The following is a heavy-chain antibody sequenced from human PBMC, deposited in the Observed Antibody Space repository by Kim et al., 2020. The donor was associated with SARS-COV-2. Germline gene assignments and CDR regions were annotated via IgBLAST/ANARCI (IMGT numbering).Heavy chain of an antibody. V-gene: IGHV4-34*01. CDR1: GGSFSGYY. J-gene: IGHJ4*02. Sequence: SETLSLTCAVYGGSFSGYYWSWIRQPPGKGLEWIGEINHSGSTNYNPSLKSRVTISVDTSKNQFSLKLSSVTAADTAVYYCARGIAVAGPTYYFDYWGQGTLVTVSS. D-gene: IGHD6-19*01. CDR3: ARGIAVAGPTYYFDY. CDR2: INHSGST.